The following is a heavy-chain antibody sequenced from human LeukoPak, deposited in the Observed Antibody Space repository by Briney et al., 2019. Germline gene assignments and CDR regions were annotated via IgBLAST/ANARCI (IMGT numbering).Heavy chain of an antibody. D-gene: IGHD3-10*01. CDR3: ARNLDRMVRTLGY. J-gene: IGHJ4*02. V-gene: IGHV5-51*01. Sequence: GESLKISCEGSGYSFTSYRIGWVRQMPGKGLEWMGIIYPGDSDTRYSPSFQGQVTISADKSISTAYLQWSSLKASDTAMYYCARNLDRMVRTLGYWGQGTLVTVSS. CDR1: GYSFTSYR. CDR2: IYPGDSDT.